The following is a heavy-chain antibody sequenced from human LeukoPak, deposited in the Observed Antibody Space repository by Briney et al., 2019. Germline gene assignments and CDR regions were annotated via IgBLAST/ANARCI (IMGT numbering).Heavy chain of an antibody. Sequence: SETLSLTCTVSGGSISSYYWSWIRQPAGKGLEWIGRIYTSGSTNYDPSLKSRVTMSVDTSKNQFSLKLTSVTAADTAVYYCASQSTATSFFAFDVWGQGTMVTVSS. J-gene: IGHJ3*01. CDR1: GGSISSYY. CDR3: ASQSTATSFFAFDV. D-gene: IGHD4-17*01. V-gene: IGHV4-4*07. CDR2: IYTSGST.